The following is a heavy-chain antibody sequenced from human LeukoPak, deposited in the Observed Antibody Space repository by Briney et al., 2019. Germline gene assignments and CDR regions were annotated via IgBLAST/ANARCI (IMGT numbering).Heavy chain of an antibody. CDR1: GFTFSSYA. CDR2: ISGSGGST. CDR3: AKDGTTTIAFDY. Sequence: GGSLRLSCAASGFTFSSYAMSWVRQAPGKGLEYVSVISGSGGSTHYRDSVKGRFTISRDNSKNTLYPQMNSLRVEDTAVYYCAKDGTTTIAFDYWGQGTLVTVSS. J-gene: IGHJ4*02. V-gene: IGHV3-23*01. D-gene: IGHD1-1*01.